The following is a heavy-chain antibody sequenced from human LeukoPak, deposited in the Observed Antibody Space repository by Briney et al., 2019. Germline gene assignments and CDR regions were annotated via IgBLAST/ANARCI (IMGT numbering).Heavy chain of an antibody. V-gene: IGHV3-74*01. Sequence: GGSLRLSCAASGFTFSSHWMHWVRQAPGKGLVWVSRINSDGSSTSYADSVKGRFTISRDNAKNTLYLQMNSLRAEDTAVYYCARLPLRGKSYYFDYWGQGTLVTVSS. D-gene: IGHD3-16*01. CDR2: INSDGSST. J-gene: IGHJ4*02. CDR1: GFTFSSHW. CDR3: ARLPLRGKSYYFDY.